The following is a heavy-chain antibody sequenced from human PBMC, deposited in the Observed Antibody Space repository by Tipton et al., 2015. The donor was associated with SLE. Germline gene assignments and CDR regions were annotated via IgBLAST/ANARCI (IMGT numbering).Heavy chain of an antibody. Sequence: GSLRLSCAATGFTVTTNYMSWVRQAPGKGLEWVSVIYSGGSTYYADSVKGRFTISRGNSENTVFLQMTSLRTEDTAVYYCAREMVGLISGTYHYYGMDVWGQGATVTVSS. CDR1: GFTVTTNY. CDR3: AREMVGLISGTYHYYGMDV. V-gene: IGHV3-53*05. CDR2: IYSGGST. J-gene: IGHJ6*02. D-gene: IGHD2-8*01.